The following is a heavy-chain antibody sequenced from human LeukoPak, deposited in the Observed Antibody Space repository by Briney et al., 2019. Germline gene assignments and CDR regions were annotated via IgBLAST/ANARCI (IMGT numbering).Heavy chain of an antibody. V-gene: IGHV4-59*01. J-gene: IGHJ4*02. CDR2: IYYSGST. CDR3: ARGRYGWLPFDY. CDR1: GGSISSYY. Sequence: SETLSLTCTVSGGSISSYYWSWIRQPPGKGLEWIGYIYYSGSTNYNPSLKSRVTISVDTSKNQFSLKLSSVTAADTAVYYCARGRYGWLPFDYWGQGTLVTVSS. D-gene: IGHD3-16*01.